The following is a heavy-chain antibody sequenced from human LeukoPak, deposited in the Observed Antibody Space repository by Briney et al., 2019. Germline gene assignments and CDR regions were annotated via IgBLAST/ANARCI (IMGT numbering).Heavy chain of an antibody. V-gene: IGHV3-23*01. J-gene: IGHJ6*02. D-gene: IGHD3-10*01. Sequence: PGGSLRLSCAASGFTFSSYAMSWVRQAPGKGLEWVSAISGSGGSTYYADSVKGRFTISRDNSKNTLYLQMSSLRAEDTAVYYCAKGMVPDPYYYYGMDVWGQGTTVTVSS. CDR3: AKGMVPDPYYYYGMDV. CDR2: ISGSGGST. CDR1: GFTFSSYA.